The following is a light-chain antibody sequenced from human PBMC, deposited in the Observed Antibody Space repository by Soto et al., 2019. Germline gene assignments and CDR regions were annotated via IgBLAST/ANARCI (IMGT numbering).Light chain of an antibody. CDR1: QTVSSSY. CDR3: QQYASSLHT. V-gene: IGKV3-20*01. CDR2: GAS. Sequence: EIVLTQSPGTLSLSPGERATLSCRASQTVSSSYLAWYQQKPGQAPRLLIYGASSRATGIPDRFTGSGSGTDFTLSISRLEPEDFAVYYCQQYASSLHTFGGGTKVDIK. J-gene: IGKJ4*01.